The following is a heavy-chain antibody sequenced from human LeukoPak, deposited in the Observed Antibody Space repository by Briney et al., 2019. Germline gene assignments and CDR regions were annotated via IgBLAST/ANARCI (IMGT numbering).Heavy chain of an antibody. J-gene: IGHJ6*03. Sequence: SETLSLTCVVSDYSFSSGYYWGWIRQPPGKGLEWIGSFSHSASIYYNPSLKSRVSISVDTSKDQFSLRLSSVTAADTAIYYCAIWSGVAAASRDYYYHNYMDVWGKGTTVTVSS. CDR1: DYSFSSGYY. CDR2: FSHSASI. D-gene: IGHD6-13*01. CDR3: AIWSGVAAASRDYYYHNYMDV. V-gene: IGHV4-38-2*01.